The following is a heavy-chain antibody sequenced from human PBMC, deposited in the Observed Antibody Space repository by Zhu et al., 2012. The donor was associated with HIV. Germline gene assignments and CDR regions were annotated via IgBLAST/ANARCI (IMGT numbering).Heavy chain of an antibody. CDR3: ARGPGHCSGGSCYDV. J-gene: IGHJ4*02. D-gene: IGHD2-15*01. Sequence: QVQLQESGPRLVKPSETLSLTCTVSGGSMNSHYWSWIRQPPGKGLEWIGYIFYSGSTNYNPSLKSRVTISVDRSKNQFSLKLSSVTAADTAVYYCARGPGHCSGGSCYDVWGQGTLVKVSS. CDR1: GGSMNSHY. CDR2: IFYSGST. V-gene: IGHV4-59*11.